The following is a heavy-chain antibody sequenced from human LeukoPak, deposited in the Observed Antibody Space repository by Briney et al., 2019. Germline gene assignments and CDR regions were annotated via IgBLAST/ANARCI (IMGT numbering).Heavy chain of an antibody. Sequence: GASVKVSCKVSGYTLTELSMHWVRQAPGKGLEWMGGFNPEDGETIYAQKFKGRVTMTEDTSTDTAYMELSSLRSEDTAVYYCATGQSYYYDSSGYYDNWFDPWGQGTLVTVSS. V-gene: IGHV1-24*01. J-gene: IGHJ5*02. CDR2: FNPEDGET. CDR1: GYTLTELS. CDR3: ATGQSYYYDSSGYYDNWFDP. D-gene: IGHD3-22*01.